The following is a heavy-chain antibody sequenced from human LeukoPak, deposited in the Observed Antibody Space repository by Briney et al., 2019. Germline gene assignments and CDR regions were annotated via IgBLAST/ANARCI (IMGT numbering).Heavy chain of an antibody. CDR1: GGSISSGSYY. J-gene: IGHJ5*02. V-gene: IGHV4-61*02. D-gene: IGHD2-15*01. CDR2: IYTSGST. CDR3: ARDYCSGGSCYSEWFDP. Sequence: SQTLSLTCTVSGGSISSGSYYWSWIRQPAGKGLEWIGRIYTSGSTNYNPSLKSRVTISVDTSKNQFSLKLSSVTAADTAVYYCARDYCSGGSCYSEWFDPWGQGTLVTVSS.